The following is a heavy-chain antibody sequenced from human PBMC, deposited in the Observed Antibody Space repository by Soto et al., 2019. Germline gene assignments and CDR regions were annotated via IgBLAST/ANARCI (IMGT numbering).Heavy chain of an antibody. CDR3: ARYSDGGYYFDY. V-gene: IGHV4-59*01. CDR1: GGSISIYY. CDR2: IYYSGST. D-gene: IGHD5-18*01. J-gene: IGHJ4*02. Sequence: QVQLQESGPGLVKPSETLSLTCTVSGGSISIYYWSWIRQSPGKGLEWIGYIYYSGSTNYNPSLSSRVTISVDTSKNQFSLNLNSVTAADTAVYHCARYSDGGYYFDYWGQVILVTVSS.